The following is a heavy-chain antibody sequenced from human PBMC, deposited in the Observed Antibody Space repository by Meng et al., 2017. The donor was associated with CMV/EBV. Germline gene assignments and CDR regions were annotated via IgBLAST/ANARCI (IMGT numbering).Heavy chain of an antibody. J-gene: IGHJ4*02. CDR2: IRSKANSYAT. CDR3: TRRLMSRGGLIDY. V-gene: IGHV3-73*01. Sequence: ESLKISCAASGFTFSGSAMHWVRQASGKGLEWVGRIRSKANSYATAYAASVKGRFTISRDDSKNTAYLQMNSLKTEDTAVYYCTRRLMSRGGLIDYWGQGTLVTVSS. D-gene: IGHD5/OR15-5a*01. CDR1: GFTFSGSA.